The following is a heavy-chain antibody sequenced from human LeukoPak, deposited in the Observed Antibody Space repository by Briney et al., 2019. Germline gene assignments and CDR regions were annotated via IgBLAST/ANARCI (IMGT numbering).Heavy chain of an antibody. J-gene: IGHJ4*02. CDR3: ATQTSQDSSDYTFDY. D-gene: IGHD3-22*01. CDR2: IYYSGST. CDR1: GGSISSGGYY. Sequence: SETLSLTCTVSGGSISSGGYYWSWIRQHPGKGLEWIGYIYYSGSTYYNPSLKSRVTISVDTSKNQFSLKLSSVTAADTAVYYCATQTSQDSSDYTFDYWAREPRSPFPQ. V-gene: IGHV4-31*03.